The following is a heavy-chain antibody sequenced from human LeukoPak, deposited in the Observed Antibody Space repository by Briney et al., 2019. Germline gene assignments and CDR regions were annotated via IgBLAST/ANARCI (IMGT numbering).Heavy chain of an antibody. CDR2: ISGSGGST. CDR3: AKDPDYYDSSGDVAFDI. D-gene: IGHD3-22*01. V-gene: IGHV3-23*01. CDR1: GFTFSSYA. Sequence: PGGSLRLSCAASGFTFSSYAMSWVRQAPGKGLEWVSAISGSGGSTYYADSVKGRFTIYRDNSKNTLYLQMNSLRAEDTAVYYCAKDPDYYDSSGDVAFDIWGQGTMVTVSS. J-gene: IGHJ3*02.